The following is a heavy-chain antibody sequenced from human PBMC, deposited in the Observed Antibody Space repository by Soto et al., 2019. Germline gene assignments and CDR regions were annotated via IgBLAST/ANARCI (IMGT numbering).Heavy chain of an antibody. CDR2: ISGSGGST. D-gene: IGHD3-10*01. CDR1: GFTFSSYA. CDR3: AKAYYYRSAFLDAFDI. Sequence: GGSLRLSCAASGFTFSSYAMSWVRQAPGKGLEWVSDISGSGGSTYYADSVKGRFTISRDNSKNTLHLQMNSLRAEDTAVYYCAKAYYYRSAFLDAFDIWAQGAKVTVS. J-gene: IGHJ3*02. V-gene: IGHV3-23*01.